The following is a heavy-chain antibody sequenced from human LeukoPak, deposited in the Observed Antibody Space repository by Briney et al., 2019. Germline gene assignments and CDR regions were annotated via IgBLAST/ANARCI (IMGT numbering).Heavy chain of an antibody. Sequence: GESLKISCKGSGYSFTSYWTGWVRQMPGKGLEWMGIIYPGDSDTRYSPSFQGQVTISADKSISTAYLQWSSLKASDTAMYYCARGDYYDSSGYSYSGYFDYWGQGTLVTVSS. D-gene: IGHD3-22*01. CDR2: IYPGDSDT. CDR3: ARGDYYDSSGYSYSGYFDY. V-gene: IGHV5-51*01. J-gene: IGHJ4*02. CDR1: GYSFTSYW.